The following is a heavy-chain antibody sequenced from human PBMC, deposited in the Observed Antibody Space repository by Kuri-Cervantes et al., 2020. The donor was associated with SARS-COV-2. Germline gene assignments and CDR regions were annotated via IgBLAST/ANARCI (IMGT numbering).Heavy chain of an antibody. Sequence: SETLSLTCTVSGGSISSSSYYWGWIRQPPGKGLEWIGSIYYSGSTYYNPSLKSRVTISVDTSKNQSSLKLSSVTAADTAVYYCARQLMTTVTRGPYYFDYWGQGTLVTVSS. CDR1: GGSISSSSYY. J-gene: IGHJ4*02. V-gene: IGHV4-39*01. CDR2: IYYSGST. D-gene: IGHD4-17*01. CDR3: ARQLMTTVTRGPYYFDY.